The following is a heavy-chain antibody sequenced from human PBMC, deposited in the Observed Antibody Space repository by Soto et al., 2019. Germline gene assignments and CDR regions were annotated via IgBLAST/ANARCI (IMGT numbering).Heavy chain of an antibody. D-gene: IGHD5-12*01. V-gene: IGHV3-66*01. CDR3: ARAEVAPGHHYMDV. Sequence: GGSLRLSCAASGFTVSSNYMSWVRQAPGKGLEWVSVIYSGGSTYYADSVKGRFTISRDNSKNTLYLQMNSLRAEDTAVYYCARAEVAPGHHYMDVWGKGTTVTVSS. CDR2: IYSGGST. CDR1: GFTVSSNY. J-gene: IGHJ6*03.